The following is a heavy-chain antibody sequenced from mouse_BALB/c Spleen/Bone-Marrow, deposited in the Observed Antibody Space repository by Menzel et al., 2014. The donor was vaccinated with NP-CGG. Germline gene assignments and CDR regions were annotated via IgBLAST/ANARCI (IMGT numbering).Heavy chain of an antibody. D-gene: IGHD4-1*01. V-gene: IGHV14-3*02. Sequence: EVKVVESGAELVKPGASVKLSCTASGFNIKDTYMHWVKQRPEQGLEWIGRIDPANGNTKYDPKFQGKATMTADTSSNTAYLQPSSLTSEDTAVYYCARWEYYAMDYWGQGTSVTVSS. CDR3: ARWEYYAMDY. CDR1: GFNIKDTY. CDR2: IDPANGNT. J-gene: IGHJ4*01.